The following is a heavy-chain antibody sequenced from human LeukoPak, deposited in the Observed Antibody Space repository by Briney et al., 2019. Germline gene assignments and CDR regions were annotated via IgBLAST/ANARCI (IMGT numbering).Heavy chain of an antibody. J-gene: IGHJ4*02. CDR1: GYTFTSYY. D-gene: IGHD3-22*01. CDR2: INSNGGST. V-gene: IGHV1-46*04. Sequence: ASLKVSCTASGYTFTSYYMHWVRQAPGQGLEWMGIINSNGGSTNYAQKLQGRVTMTRDTSTNTVYMELSSLRSEDTAVYYCARAAYYDSSGYFDYWGQGTLVTVSS. CDR3: ARAAYYDSSGYFDY.